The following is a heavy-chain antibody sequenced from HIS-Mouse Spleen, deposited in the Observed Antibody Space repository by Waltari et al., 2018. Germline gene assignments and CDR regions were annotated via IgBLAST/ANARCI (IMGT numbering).Heavy chain of an antibody. CDR3: ARDFHDFWSGYYGGDKKHDAFDI. D-gene: IGHD3-3*01. CDR1: GGSISSYY. J-gene: IGHJ3*02. V-gene: IGHV4-4*07. CDR2: IYTSGST. Sequence: QVQLQESGPGLVKPSETLSLTCTVSGGSISSYYWSWIRQPAGKGLEWIGRIYTSGSTTSTPSLKSRVTMSVDTSKNQFSLKLSSVTAADTAVYYCARDFHDFWSGYYGGDKKHDAFDIWGQGTMVTVSS.